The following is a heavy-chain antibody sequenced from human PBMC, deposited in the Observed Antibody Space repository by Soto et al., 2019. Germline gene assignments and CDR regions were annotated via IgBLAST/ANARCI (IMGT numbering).Heavy chain of an antibody. J-gene: IGHJ5*02. V-gene: IGHV4-34*01. D-gene: IGHD2-15*01. CDR1: GGSFSGYY. Sequence: PSETLSLTCAVYGGSFSGYYWSWIRQPPGKGLEWIGEINHSGSTNYNPSLKSRVTISVDTSKNQFSLKLSSVTAADTAVYYCARRWIKYCSGGSCYSNGYNWFDPWGQGTLVTVSS. CDR3: ARRWIKYCSGGSCYSNGYNWFDP. CDR2: INHSGST.